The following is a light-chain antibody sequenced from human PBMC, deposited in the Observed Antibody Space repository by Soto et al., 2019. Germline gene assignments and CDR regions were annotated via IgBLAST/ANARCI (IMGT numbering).Light chain of an antibody. V-gene: IGLV2-8*01. J-gene: IGLJ3*02. CDR3: FSYAGSNNFVV. Sequence: QSALTQPPSASGSPGQSVTISCTGTSSDVGAYNYVSWYQQHPGKAPKLMIYEVSKRPSGVPDRFSGSKSGNTASLTVSGLQAEDEADYYCFSYAGSNNFVVFGGGTKVTVL. CDR2: EVS. CDR1: SSDVGAYNY.